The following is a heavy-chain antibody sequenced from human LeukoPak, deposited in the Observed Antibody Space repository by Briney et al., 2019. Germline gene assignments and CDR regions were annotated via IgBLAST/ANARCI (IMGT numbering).Heavy chain of an antibody. CDR1: GGTLSSYA. CDR3: ARGGRYSSSWYRFDY. D-gene: IGHD6-13*01. V-gene: IGHV1-69*13. CDR2: IIPIFGTA. Sequence: SVKVSCKTSGGTLSSYAISWVRQAPGQGLEWMGGIIPIFGTANYAQKFQGRVTITADESTSTAYMELSSLRSEDTAVYYCARGGRYSSSWYRFDYWGQGTLVTVSS. J-gene: IGHJ4*02.